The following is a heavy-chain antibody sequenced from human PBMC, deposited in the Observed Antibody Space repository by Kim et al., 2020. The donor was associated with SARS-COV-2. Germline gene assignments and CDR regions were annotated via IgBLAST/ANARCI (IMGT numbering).Heavy chain of an antibody. J-gene: IGHJ4*02. Sequence: AIFYADSVRGRFTIPTDNAKNSLYLQMNSLRAEDTAVYYCARDLGYSFDYWGQGSLVTVSS. V-gene: IGHV3-48*04. D-gene: IGHD2-21*01. CDR3: ARDLGYSFDY. CDR2: AI.